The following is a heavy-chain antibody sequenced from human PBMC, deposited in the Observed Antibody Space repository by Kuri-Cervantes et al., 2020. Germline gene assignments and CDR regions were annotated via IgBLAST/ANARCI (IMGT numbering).Heavy chain of an antibody. J-gene: IGHJ2*01. CDR1: GGSISSYY. CDR2: IYTSGST. D-gene: IGHD3-10*01. Sequence: SETLSLTCTVSGGSISSYYWSWIRQPAGKGLEWIGRIYTSGSTNYNPSLKSRVTISVDTSKNQFSLKLSSVTAAGTAVYYCARDRLGYSALRGWYFDLWGRGTLVTVSS. CDR3: ARDRLGYSALRGWYFDL. V-gene: IGHV4-4*07.